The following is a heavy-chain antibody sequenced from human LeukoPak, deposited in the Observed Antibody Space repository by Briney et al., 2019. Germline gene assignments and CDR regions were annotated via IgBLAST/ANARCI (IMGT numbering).Heavy chain of an antibody. V-gene: IGHV3-7*04. J-gene: IGHJ4*02. Sequence: SGGSLRLSCAASGFTFSSYWMSWVRQAPGKGLEWVADIRHDGSDVYNVDSVRGRFTISRDNAKKSVFLQMNRLKDEDTAVYYCVRDGSGSDFSLDYWGQGTLVTVSS. CDR2: IRHDGSDV. CDR3: VRDGSGSDFSLDY. CDR1: GFTFSSYW. D-gene: IGHD3-10*01.